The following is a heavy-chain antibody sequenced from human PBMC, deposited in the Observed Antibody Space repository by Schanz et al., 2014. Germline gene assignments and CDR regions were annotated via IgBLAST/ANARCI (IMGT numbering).Heavy chain of an antibody. D-gene: IGHD1-1*01. CDR3: ARDTTWRLDL. Sequence: QVQLQESGPGLVKPSQTLSLTCTVSGGSIRSGTYYWSWIRQPAGKALEWVGRVFPNGITNYNPSRKSRVPKSRDASKTQFSLALAALTAADAAVYYCARDTTWRLDLWGRGTLVTVSS. CDR1: GGSIRSGTYY. V-gene: IGHV4-61*02. J-gene: IGHJ2*01. CDR2: VFPNGIT.